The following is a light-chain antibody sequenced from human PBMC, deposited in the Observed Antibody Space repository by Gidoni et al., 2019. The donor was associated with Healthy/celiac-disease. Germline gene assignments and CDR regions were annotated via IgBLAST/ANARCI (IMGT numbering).Light chain of an antibody. J-gene: IGKJ5*01. V-gene: IGKV3-15*01. Sequence: EIVMTQSPATLSVSPGERAPLSCRASQSVSSNLAWYQQNPGQAPRPLLYGASTRATVIPARISGSGSGTEFTLTISSLQSQDYAVYYYQQYNNWPPITFXQXTRLEIK. CDR3: QQYNNWPPIT. CDR2: GAS. CDR1: QSVSSN.